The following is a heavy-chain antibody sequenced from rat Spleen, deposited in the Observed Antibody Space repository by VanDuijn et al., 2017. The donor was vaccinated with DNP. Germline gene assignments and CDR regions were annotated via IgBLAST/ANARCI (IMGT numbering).Heavy chain of an antibody. V-gene: IGHV2-27*01. J-gene: IGHJ3*01. CDR2: IQNDGTT. CDR3: GSSYYGYPFTY. D-gene: IGHD1-7*01. CDR1: GFSLTSYD. Sequence: QVQLKESGPGLVQPSQTLSLTCTVSGFSLTSYDVHWVRKPPGKGLEWMGRIQNDGTTDYNSALKTRLRISRDTSKSQVFLKVNSVQTEDTAIYFGGSSYYGYPFTYLGQGTLVTVSS.